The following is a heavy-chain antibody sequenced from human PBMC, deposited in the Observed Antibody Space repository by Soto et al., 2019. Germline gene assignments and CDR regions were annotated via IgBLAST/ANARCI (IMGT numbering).Heavy chain of an antibody. J-gene: IGHJ6*03. CDR1: GFTFSSYG. D-gene: IGHD6-13*01. V-gene: IGHV3-33*06. CDR2: IWCNGSNK. CDR3: AKGRDSSSWYLGYYYYYMDV. Sequence: PGGSLRLSCAASGFTFSSYGMHWVRQAPGKGLEWVAVIWCNGSNKYYADSVKGRFTISRDNSKNTLYLQMNSLRAEDTAVYYCAKGRDSSSWYLGYYYYYMDVWGKGTTVTVSS.